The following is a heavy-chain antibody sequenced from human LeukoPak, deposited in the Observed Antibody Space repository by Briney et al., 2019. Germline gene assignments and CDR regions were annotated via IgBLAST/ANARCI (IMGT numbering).Heavy chain of an antibody. CDR1: GFTFSNYA. J-gene: IGHJ4*02. V-gene: IGHV3-23*01. Sequence: PGGSLRLSCAASGFTFSNYAMTWVRQAPGEGLEWVAFISQSGGRSTDYADSVRGRFTISRDNSEDTLYLQMNSLRAEDTAVYYCAKTKWERLRYFDYWGQGTLVTVSS. CDR2: ISQSGGRST. D-gene: IGHD1-26*01. CDR3: AKTKWERLRYFDY.